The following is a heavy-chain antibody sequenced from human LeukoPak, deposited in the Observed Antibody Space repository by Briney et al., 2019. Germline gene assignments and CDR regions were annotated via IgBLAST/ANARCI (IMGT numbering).Heavy chain of an antibody. CDR2: ISDSGSST. Sequence: PGGSLRLSCAASGFTFSSYAMSWVRQAPGKGLEWVSAISDSGSSTYYADSVKGRFTISRDNSKNTLYLQMNSLRAEDTAINYCAKNFRGSYYDALDYWGQGTLVAVSS. V-gene: IGHV3-23*01. J-gene: IGHJ4*02. CDR1: GFTFSSYA. CDR3: AKNFRGSYYDALDY. D-gene: IGHD1-26*01.